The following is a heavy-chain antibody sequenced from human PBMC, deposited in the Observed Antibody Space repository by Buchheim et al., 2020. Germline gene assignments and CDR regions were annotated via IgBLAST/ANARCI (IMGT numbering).Heavy chain of an antibody. V-gene: IGHV3-30*03. CDR2: ISYDRSTK. CDR1: GFTFSRFS. CDR3: ARVGSPPYYDFWSGYNQGYFDL. D-gene: IGHD3-3*01. Sequence: QVQLVESGGGVVQPGTSLRLSCAASGFTFSRFSMHWVRQAPGKGLEWVSVISYDRSTKYADSVKGRFTISRDNSRNTLYLQMNSLRAEDTAVYYCARVGSPPYYDFWSGYNQGYFDLWGRGTL. J-gene: IGHJ2*01.